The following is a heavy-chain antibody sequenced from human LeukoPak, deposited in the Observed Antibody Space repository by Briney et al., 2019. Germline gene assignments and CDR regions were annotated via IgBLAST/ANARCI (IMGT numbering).Heavy chain of an antibody. V-gene: IGHV1-46*01. CDR2: INSSGSLT. D-gene: IGHD3-3*01. J-gene: IGHJ4*02. Sequence: ASVKVSCKSSGSSFTNYYIHWVRQAPGQGLEWIGIINSSGSLTTYAQKFQDRVTMTRDTSTSTVYMELRSLRSDDTAVYYCARIVEYYDFWSGYYPDYWGQGTLVTVSS. CDR1: GSSFTNYY. CDR3: ARIVEYYDFWSGYYPDY.